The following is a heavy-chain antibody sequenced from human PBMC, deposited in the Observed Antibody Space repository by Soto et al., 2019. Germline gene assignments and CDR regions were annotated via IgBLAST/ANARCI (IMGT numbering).Heavy chain of an antibody. D-gene: IGHD2-15*01. Sequence: GGSLRLSCAASGFAFSSEWMHWVRQAPGKGVVWVSRIDPYDTGITYADSVKGRFTISRDNAKNTLYLQMNSLRAEDTAVYYCTSDTFGARDSWGQGTLVTVSS. CDR2: IDPYDTGI. J-gene: IGHJ4*02. CDR1: GFAFSSEW. CDR3: TSDTFGARDS. V-gene: IGHV3-74*01.